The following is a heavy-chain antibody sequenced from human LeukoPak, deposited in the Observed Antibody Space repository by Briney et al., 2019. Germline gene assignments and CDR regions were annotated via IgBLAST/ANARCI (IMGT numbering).Heavy chain of an antibody. Sequence: GGSLRLSCAASGFTVSGNFMSWVRQAPGKGLEWVSAIYSGGKTYYADSVKGRFTISRDNSKNTLYLQMNSLRSDDTAVYYCARGQLSRVGFDPWGQGTLVTVSS. CDR3: ARGQLSRVGFDP. J-gene: IGHJ5*02. D-gene: IGHD1-26*01. CDR2: IYSGGKT. CDR1: GFTVSGNF. V-gene: IGHV3-53*05.